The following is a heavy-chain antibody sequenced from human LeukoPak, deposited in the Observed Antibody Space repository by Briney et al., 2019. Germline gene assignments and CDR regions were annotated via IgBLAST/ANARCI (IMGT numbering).Heavy chain of an antibody. V-gene: IGHV3-21*01. CDR3: ARDQDEIVPQGGYSYGYRKVGFDY. CDR2: ISSSSSYI. D-gene: IGHD5-18*01. Sequence: GGSLRLSCAASGFTFSSYGMNWVRQAPGKGLEWVSFISSSSSYIYYADSVKGRFTISRDNAKNSLYLQMNSLRAEDTAVYYCARDQDEIVPQGGYSYGYRKVGFDYWGQGTLVTVSS. J-gene: IGHJ4*02. CDR1: GFTFSSYG.